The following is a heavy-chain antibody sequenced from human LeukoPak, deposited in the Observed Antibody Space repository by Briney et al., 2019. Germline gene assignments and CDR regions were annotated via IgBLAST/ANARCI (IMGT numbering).Heavy chain of an antibody. CDR1: GGSISSYY. D-gene: IGHD4-17*01. CDR3: ARDRRTDYGDYYYYYGMDV. V-gene: IGHV4-59*12. CDR2: IYYSGST. J-gene: IGHJ6*02. Sequence: SETLSLTCTVSGGSISSYYWSWIRQPPGKGLEWIGYIYYSGSTNYNPSLKSRVTISVDTSKNQFSLKLSSVTAADTAVYYCARDRRTDYGDYYYYYGMDVWGQGTTVTVSS.